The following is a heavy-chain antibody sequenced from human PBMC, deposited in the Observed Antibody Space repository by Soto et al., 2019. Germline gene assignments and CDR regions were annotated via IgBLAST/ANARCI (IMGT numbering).Heavy chain of an antibody. CDR2: INPDGSTT. CDR3: ARVAVAAYHFDS. Sequence: EVQLVESGGGLVQPGGSLRLSCAASGFTFSSYWMHWVRQAPGQGLVWVSRINPDGSTTNYADSVKGRFTISRDNAKNTLYLQMNSLRAEDTAVYYCARVAVAAYHFDSWGQGTLVTVSS. J-gene: IGHJ4*02. V-gene: IGHV3-74*01. CDR1: GFTFSSYW. D-gene: IGHD6-19*01.